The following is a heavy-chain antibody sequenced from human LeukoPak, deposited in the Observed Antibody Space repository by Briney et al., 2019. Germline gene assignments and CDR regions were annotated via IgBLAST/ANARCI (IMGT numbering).Heavy chain of an antibody. Sequence: ASVKASCKASGYTFTSYGISWVRQAPGQGLEWMGWISAYNGNTNYAQKLQGRVTMTTDTSTSTAYMELRSLRSDDTAVYYCARVLRYSYGYSGLDYWGQGTLVTVSS. CDR2: ISAYNGNT. CDR1: GYTFTSYG. CDR3: ARVLRYSYGYSGLDY. V-gene: IGHV1-18*01. D-gene: IGHD5-18*01. J-gene: IGHJ4*02.